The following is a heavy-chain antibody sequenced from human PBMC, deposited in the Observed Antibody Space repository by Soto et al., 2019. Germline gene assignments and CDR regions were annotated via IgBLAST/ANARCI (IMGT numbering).Heavy chain of an antibody. J-gene: IGHJ4*02. Sequence: SVKVSCKASGGSFSSYAISWVRQAPGQGLEWMGGIIPIFGTANYAQKFQGRVTITADESTSTAYMELSSLRSEDTAVYYCARGVDDSSVPIRGWGQGTLVTVSS. CDR2: IIPIFGTA. D-gene: IGHD3-22*01. CDR3: ARGVDDSSVPIRG. V-gene: IGHV1-69*13. CDR1: GGSFSSYA.